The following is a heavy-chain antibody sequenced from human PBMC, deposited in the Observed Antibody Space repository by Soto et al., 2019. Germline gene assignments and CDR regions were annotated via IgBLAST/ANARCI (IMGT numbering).Heavy chain of an antibody. CDR3: ARDGDVNTGFGKDY. V-gene: IGHV3-33*01. CDR1: GFTFSSYG. D-gene: IGHD3-16*01. CDR2: IWHDGGNK. J-gene: IGHJ4*02. Sequence: GGSLRLSCSASGFTFSSYGMHWVRQAPGKGLEWVAFIWHDGGNKFYAESVKGRFTISRDNSKNTLYLQMTSLSAEDTAMYYCARDGDVNTGFGKDYWGQGTLVTVSS.